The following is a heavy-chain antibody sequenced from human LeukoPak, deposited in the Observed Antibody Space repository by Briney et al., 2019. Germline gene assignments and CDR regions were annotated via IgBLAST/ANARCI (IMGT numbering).Heavy chain of an antibody. CDR1: GFTFSSYA. CDR3: AKDRYELRFLEWLFDY. CDR2: ISGSGDST. D-gene: IGHD3-3*01. Sequence: PGGSLRLSCAASGFTFSSYAMSWVRQAPGKGLEWVSAISGSGDSTYYADSVKGGFTISRDNSKDTLYLQMNSLRAEDTAVYYCAKDRYELRFLEWLFDYWGQGTLVTVSP. J-gene: IGHJ4*02. V-gene: IGHV3-23*01.